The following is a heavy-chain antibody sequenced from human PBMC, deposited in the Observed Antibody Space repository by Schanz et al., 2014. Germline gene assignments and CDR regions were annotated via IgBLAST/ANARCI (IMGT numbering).Heavy chain of an antibody. CDR2: ISAYTNNT. Sequence: QVQLVQSGAEVKEPGASVKVSCEASRYTFTSHGISWVRQAPGQGLEWMGWISAYTNNTNYAQKVQGRVTMTADTSTSTAYMDLRSLRSDDTAVYYCARGPSQGYSYGHNIGAYYYGMDVWGQGTTVTVSS. J-gene: IGHJ6*02. V-gene: IGHV1-18*01. CDR3: ARGPSQGYSYGHNIGAYYYGMDV. CDR1: RYTFTSHG. D-gene: IGHD5-18*01.